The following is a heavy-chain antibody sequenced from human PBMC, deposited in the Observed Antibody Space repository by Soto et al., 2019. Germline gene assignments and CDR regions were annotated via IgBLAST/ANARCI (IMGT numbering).Heavy chain of an antibody. J-gene: IGHJ4*02. CDR2: ISSSGTTI. CDR3: VRGGRPFDY. CDR1: GFTFNSFT. V-gene: IGHV3-48*01. D-gene: IGHD3-10*01. Sequence: GGSLRLSCAASGFTFNSFTMNWVRQAPGKGLEWVSYISSSGTTIYFADSVKGRFNISRDNAKNSLDLQMNGLRVEDTAVYYCVRGGRPFDYWGQGTLVTVSS.